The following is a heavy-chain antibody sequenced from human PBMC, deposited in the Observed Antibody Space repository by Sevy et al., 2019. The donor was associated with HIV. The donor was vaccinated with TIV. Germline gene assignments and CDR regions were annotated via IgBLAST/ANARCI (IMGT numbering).Heavy chain of an antibody. V-gene: IGHV3-23*01. CDR2: LIGGGRRT. Sequence: GGSLRLSCSASGFNVRSFSMHWVRQAPGRGLEWVSTLIGGGRRTYYADSVTGRFIISRDNSRNTLYLQMNSLRAEDTAIYYCAKRRVQSGLSGGGANYGMDVCGRGTTVTVSS. CDR1: GFNVRSFS. D-gene: IGHD2-8*02. CDR3: AKRRVQSGLSGGGANYGMDV. J-gene: IGHJ6*02.